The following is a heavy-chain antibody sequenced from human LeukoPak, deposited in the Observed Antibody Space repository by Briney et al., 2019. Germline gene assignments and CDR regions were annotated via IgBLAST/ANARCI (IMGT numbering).Heavy chain of an antibody. V-gene: IGHV4-39*01. D-gene: IGHD6-19*01. J-gene: IGHJ5*02. CDR2: IFYSGST. Sequence: KPAETLSLICTVSGGSISSSSFHWGWIRQPPGKGLEWIGTIFYSGSTYYNPSLKSRVTMSVDTSRNQFSLKLSSVTAADTAVYYCARQGYISGQGFRNNWFDPRGQGSLVTVSS. CDR1: GGSISSSSFH. CDR3: ARQGYISGQGFRNNWFDP.